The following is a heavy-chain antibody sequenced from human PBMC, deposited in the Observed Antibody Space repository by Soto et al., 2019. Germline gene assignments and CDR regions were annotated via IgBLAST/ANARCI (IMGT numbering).Heavy chain of an antibody. CDR1: CGSISSGGYY. D-gene: IGHD2-15*01. CDR3: ARGGLGYCSGGSCYSAELSRYYYGMDV. Sequence: ASETLSLTCTFSCGSISSGGYYRSWIPQQPGKGPEWIGYIYFSGSTYYNPSLKGRVTISVDTSKNQFSLKLSSVTAADTAVYYCARGGLGYCSGGSCYSAELSRYYYGMDVWGQGTTVTVSS. V-gene: IGHV4-31*03. CDR2: IYFSGST. J-gene: IGHJ6*02.